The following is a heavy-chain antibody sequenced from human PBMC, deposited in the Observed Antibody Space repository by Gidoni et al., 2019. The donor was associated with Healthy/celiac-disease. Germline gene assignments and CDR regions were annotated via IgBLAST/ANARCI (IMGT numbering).Heavy chain of an antibody. D-gene: IGHD3-22*01. J-gene: IGHJ3*02. Sequence: QVTLRESGPALVKPTQTLTLTCTFSGFSLSTSGMCVSWIRQPPGKALEWLARIDWDDDKYYSTSLKTRLTISKDTSKNQVVLTMTNMDPVDTATYYCARINPDYYDSSGYFAFDIWGQGTMVTVSS. CDR2: IDWDDDK. CDR1: GFSLSTSGMC. V-gene: IGHV2-70*15. CDR3: ARINPDYYDSSGYFAFDI.